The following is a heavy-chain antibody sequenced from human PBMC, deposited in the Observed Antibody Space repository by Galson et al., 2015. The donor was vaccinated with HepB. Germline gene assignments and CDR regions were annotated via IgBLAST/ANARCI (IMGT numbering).Heavy chain of an antibody. J-gene: IGHJ4*02. V-gene: IGHV1-3*01. CDR1: GYTFTSYA. CDR3: ARVQGSSGWYPFDY. Sequence: SVKVSCKASGYTFTSYAMHWVRQAPGQRLGWMGWINAGNGNTKYSQKFQGRVTITRDTSASTAYMELSSLRSEDTAVYYCARVQGSSGWYPFDYWGQGTLVTVSS. CDR2: INAGNGNT. D-gene: IGHD6-19*01.